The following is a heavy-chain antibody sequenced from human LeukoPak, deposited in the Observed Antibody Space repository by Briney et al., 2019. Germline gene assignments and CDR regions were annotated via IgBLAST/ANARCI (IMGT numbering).Heavy chain of an antibody. D-gene: IGHD6-13*01. CDR3: AREADSSSWY. CDR2: ITYDGRT. V-gene: IGHV4-34*01. J-gene: IGHJ4*02. Sequence: SETLSLTCAVFGGSFDGYYWSWIRQSPGKGLEWIGEITYDGRTKYNPSLRSRVSISVDTSKNQFSLKLSSVTAADTAVYYCAREADSSSWYWGQGTLVTVSS. CDR1: GGSFDGYY.